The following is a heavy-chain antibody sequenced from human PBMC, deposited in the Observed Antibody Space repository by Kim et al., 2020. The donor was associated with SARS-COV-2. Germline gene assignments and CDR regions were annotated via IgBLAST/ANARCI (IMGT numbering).Heavy chain of an antibody. D-gene: IGHD3-3*01. CDR1: GFTFSSYA. V-gene: IGHV3-30-3*01. Sequence: GGSLRLSCAASGFTFSSYAMHWVRQAPGKGLEWVAVISYDGSNKYYADSVKGRFTISRDNSKNTLYLQMNSLRAEDTAVYYCAREPGGFLEWLFPSYYGMDVWGQGTTVTVSS. J-gene: IGHJ6*02. CDR2: ISYDGSNK. CDR3: AREPGGFLEWLFPSYYGMDV.